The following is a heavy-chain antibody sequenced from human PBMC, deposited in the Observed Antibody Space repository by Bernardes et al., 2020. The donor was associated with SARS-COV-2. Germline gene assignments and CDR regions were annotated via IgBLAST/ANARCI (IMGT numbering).Heavy chain of an antibody. V-gene: IGHV3-74*01. CDR2: ISSDEKTT. D-gene: IGHD6-19*01. Sequence: GGSLRLSCAASGFAFSTYWMHWVRQGPGRGLEWVSRISSDEKTTDYANSVKGRFTISRDNAKNTLYLQMNSLRAEDTAVYYCARTSTSGWYFFYWRQGTPVTVSS. CDR1: GFAFSTYW. J-gene: IGHJ4*02. CDR3: ARTSTSGWYFFY.